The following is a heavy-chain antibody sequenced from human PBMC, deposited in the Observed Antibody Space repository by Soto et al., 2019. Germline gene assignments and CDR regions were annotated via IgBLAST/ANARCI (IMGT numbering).Heavy chain of an antibody. V-gene: IGHV1-3*01. CDR2: INAGNGNT. CDR3: ARAVAVPADFDY. CDR1: GYTFTAYA. Sequence: ASVKVSCKASGYTFTAYAMPWVRQAPGQRLEWMGWINAGNGNTKYSQKFQGRVTITRDTSASTAYMELSSLRSEDTAVYYCARAVAVPADFDYWGQGTLVTVSS. D-gene: IGHD6-19*01. J-gene: IGHJ4*02.